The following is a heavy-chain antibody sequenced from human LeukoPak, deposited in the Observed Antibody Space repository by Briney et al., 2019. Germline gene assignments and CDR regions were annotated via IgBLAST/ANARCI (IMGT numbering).Heavy chain of an antibody. D-gene: IGHD2-2*02. CDR3: ARAHRYCSSASCYSDWFDP. CDR1: GGSISSYY. Sequence: SETLSLTCTVSGGSISSYYWSWIRQPPGKGLEWIGDIYYSGSTNYNPSLKSRVTISVDTSKNQFSLKLSSVTAADTAVYYCARAHRYCSSASCYSDWFDPWGQGTLVTVPS. J-gene: IGHJ5*02. CDR2: IYYSGST. V-gene: IGHV4-59*08.